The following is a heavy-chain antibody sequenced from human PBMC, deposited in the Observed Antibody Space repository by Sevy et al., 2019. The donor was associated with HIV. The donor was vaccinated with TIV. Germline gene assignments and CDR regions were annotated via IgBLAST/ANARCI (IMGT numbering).Heavy chain of an antibody. CDR1: GFTFSSYA. D-gene: IGHD2-15*01. J-gene: IGHJ6*02. CDR3: AKGYCSGGNCPRDYYYYGMDV. Sequence: GGSLRLSCAASGFTFSSYAMNWVRQAPGKGLEWDSSISASGRSTYYADSVEGRFTISRDNSKNTLYLQMNSLRGDDTAVYYCAKGYCSGGNCPRDYYYYGMDVWGQGTTVTVSS. CDR2: ISASGRST. V-gene: IGHV3-23*01.